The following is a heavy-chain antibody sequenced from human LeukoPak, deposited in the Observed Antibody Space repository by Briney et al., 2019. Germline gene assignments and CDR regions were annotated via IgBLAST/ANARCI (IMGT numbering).Heavy chain of an antibody. CDR2: INHSGGT. V-gene: IGHV4-34*01. CDR1: GGSFSAYY. J-gene: IGHJ6*03. CDR3: ARGHPFSDIVGGEAATPPIFNYRNDDKGYYMDV. D-gene: IGHD2-15*01. Sequence: PSETVSLTCAVYGGSFSAYYWSWIRQPPGKGLEWIGEINHSGGTNYNPSLKSRVTISVDTSRNQLSLKLSSVTAADTAVYYCARGHPFSDIVGGEAATPPIFNYRNDDKGYYMDVWGKGTTVTVSS.